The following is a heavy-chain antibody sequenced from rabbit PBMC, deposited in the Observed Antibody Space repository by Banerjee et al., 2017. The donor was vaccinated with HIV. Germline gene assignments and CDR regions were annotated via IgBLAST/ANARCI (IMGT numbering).Heavy chain of an antibody. D-gene: IGHD4-1*01. Sequence: QQQLEESGGGLVKPGGTLTLTCKASGIDFSSYYYMCWVRQAPGKGLEWIACIYVGSSGSTYYASWAKGRFTISKTSSTTVTLQMTSLTAADTATYFCARDLAGVIGWNFNLWGQGTLVTVS. J-gene: IGHJ4*01. V-gene: IGHV1S45*01. CDR2: IYVGSSGST. CDR3: ARDLAGVIGWNFNL. CDR1: GIDFSSYYY.